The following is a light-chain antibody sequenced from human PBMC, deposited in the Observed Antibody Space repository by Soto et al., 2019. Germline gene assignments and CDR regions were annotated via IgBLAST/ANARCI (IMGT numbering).Light chain of an antibody. J-gene: IGKJ4*01. Sequence: IVLTQSPGTLSLSPGERAALSCRASQSVSTYLAWYQQKPGQAPRLFIYDASNRATGIPARFSGSGSGTDFTLTISSLQSEDFAVYYCQQYKGELTFGGGTKVDIK. CDR2: DAS. V-gene: IGKV3-11*01. CDR1: QSVSTY. CDR3: QQYKGELT.